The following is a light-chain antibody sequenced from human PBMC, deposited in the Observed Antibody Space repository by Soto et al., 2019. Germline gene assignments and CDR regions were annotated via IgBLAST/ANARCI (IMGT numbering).Light chain of an antibody. CDR2: GVS. V-gene: IGKV3-15*01. J-gene: IGKJ4*01. Sequence: DIVLTQSPDTLSLSPGERATLSCRASQSVSSNYLAWYQQKPGQAPRLLIFGVSNRAAGIPARFSGSGSGTEFTLTISSLQSEDFAVYYCQQYGDWPLTFGGGTKVEIK. CDR3: QQYGDWPLT. CDR1: QSVSSN.